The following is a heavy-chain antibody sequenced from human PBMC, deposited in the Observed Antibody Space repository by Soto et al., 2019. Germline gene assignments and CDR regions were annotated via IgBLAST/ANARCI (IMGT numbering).Heavy chain of an antibody. Sequence: GESLKISCKGSGYSFTSYWIDCLSQMPGRGLERMGISYPGDSDIRYSPSFQGQVTISADKSISTAYLQWSSLKASDTAMYYCARRTNGYYYGLEVWGQGTTVTVAS. CDR1: GYSFTSYW. D-gene: IGHD2-8*01. CDR3: ARRTNGYYYGLEV. CDR2: SYPGDSDI. V-gene: IGHV5-51*01. J-gene: IGHJ6*01.